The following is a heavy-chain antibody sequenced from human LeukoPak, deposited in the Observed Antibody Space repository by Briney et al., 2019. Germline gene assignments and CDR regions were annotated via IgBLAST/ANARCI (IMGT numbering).Heavy chain of an antibody. D-gene: IGHD6-6*01. CDR2: TYTSGGT. J-gene: IGHJ4*02. CDR3: ARLTRLSTSPDRYYLDY. Sequence: SETLSLTCTVSGDSISSYYWSWIRQPPGKGLEWIGYTYTSGGTNYIPSLEGRVTISIDTSQNQFSLKLSSVTAADSAVYYCARLTRLSTSPDRYYLDYWGQGTLVTVSS. CDR1: GDSISSYY. V-gene: IGHV4-4*09.